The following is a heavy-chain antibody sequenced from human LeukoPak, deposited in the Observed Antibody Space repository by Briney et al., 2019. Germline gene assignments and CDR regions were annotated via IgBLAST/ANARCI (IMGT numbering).Heavy chain of an antibody. D-gene: IGHD3-3*02. CDR1: GYTFTGYY. Sequence: ASVKVSCKASGYTFTGYYMHWVRQAPGQGLEWMGWINPNSGGTNYAQKFQGRVTMTRDTSISTAYMELSRLRSDDTAVYYCARGTSSRIFGVVMPLDYWCQGTMVTVSS. CDR2: INPNSGGT. CDR3: ARGTSSRIFGVVMPLDY. V-gene: IGHV1-2*02. J-gene: IGHJ4*02.